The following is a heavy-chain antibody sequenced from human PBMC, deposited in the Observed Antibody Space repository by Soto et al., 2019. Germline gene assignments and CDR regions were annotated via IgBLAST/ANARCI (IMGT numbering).Heavy chain of an antibody. D-gene: IGHD6-19*01. CDR1: GFRFSIYV. J-gene: IGHJ4*02. Sequence: EVQLLESGGGLVQPGGSLRLSCAASGFRFSIYVMSWVRQAPGKGLEWVSGISGSAGSTYYADSVKGRFTISRDNSKNTLYLQMNSLRAEDTAVYYCATYSSGWPFGYWGQGTLVTVSS. V-gene: IGHV3-23*01. CDR3: ATYSSGWPFGY. CDR2: ISGSAGST.